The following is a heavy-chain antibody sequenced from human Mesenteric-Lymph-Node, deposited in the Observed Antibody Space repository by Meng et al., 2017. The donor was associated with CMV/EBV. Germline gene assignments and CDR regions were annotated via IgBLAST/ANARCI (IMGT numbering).Heavy chain of an antibody. J-gene: IGHJ6*02. CDR2: MYHSGDT. D-gene: IGHD6-13*01. V-gene: IGHV4-38-2*02. CDR1: GYFISSGYY. CDR3: ARDLNSWYSYYYYGRDV. Sequence: SETLSLTCTVSGYFISSGYYWGWIRQPPGKGLEWIGSMYHSGDTYYNPSLKSRVTMSVDTSKNQFSLRLSSVTAADTAIYYCARDLNSWYSYYYYGRDVWGQGTTVTVSS.